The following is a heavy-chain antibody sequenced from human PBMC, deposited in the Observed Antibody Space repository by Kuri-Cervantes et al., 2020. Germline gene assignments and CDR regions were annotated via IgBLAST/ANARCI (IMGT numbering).Heavy chain of an antibody. Sequence: SVKVSCKASGFTFTSSAGQWVRQARGQRLEWIGWIVVGSGNTNYAQKFQESVTITRDMSTSTAYMVLSSLRSEDTAVYYCAADRRSYDYVWGSYRVNFDYWGQGTLVTVSS. CDR2: IVVGSGNT. CDR3: AADRRSYDYVWGSYRVNFDY. J-gene: IGHJ4*02. D-gene: IGHD3-16*02. CDR1: GFTFTSSA. V-gene: IGHV1-58*01.